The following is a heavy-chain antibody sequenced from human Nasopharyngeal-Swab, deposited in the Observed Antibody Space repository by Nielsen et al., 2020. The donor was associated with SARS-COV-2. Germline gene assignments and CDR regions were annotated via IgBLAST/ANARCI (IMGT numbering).Heavy chain of an antibody. Sequence: GESLKISCAASGFTFSSYEMNWVRQAPGKGLEWVSYISSSGSTIYYADSVEGRFTISRDNAKNSLYLQMNSLRAEDTAVYYCARDRERWPQNYYGMDVWGQGTTVTVSS. CDR1: GFTFSSYE. CDR3: ARDRERWPQNYYGMDV. CDR2: ISSSGSTI. D-gene: IGHD5-24*01. J-gene: IGHJ6*02. V-gene: IGHV3-48*03.